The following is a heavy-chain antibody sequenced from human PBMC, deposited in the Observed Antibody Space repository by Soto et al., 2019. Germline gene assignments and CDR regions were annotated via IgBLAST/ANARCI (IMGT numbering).Heavy chain of an antibody. V-gene: IGHV3-21*01. CDR1: GFPVSSYA. Sequence: LRLSCAASGFPVSSYAMNWVRQTQEKGLEWVSSISSTSSYTHYSDSVKGRFTISRDNANNSLFLQMNSLRAEDTATYYCARDLALAGNYWGQGALVTVSS. D-gene: IGHD6-19*01. CDR2: ISSTSSYT. J-gene: IGHJ4*02. CDR3: ARDLALAGNY.